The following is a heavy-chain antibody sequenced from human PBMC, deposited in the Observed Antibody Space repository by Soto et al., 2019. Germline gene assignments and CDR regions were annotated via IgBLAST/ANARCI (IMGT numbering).Heavy chain of an antibody. CDR1: GFTFSNYA. CDR3: ARRSSGWYFDY. V-gene: IGHV3-23*01. J-gene: IGHJ4*02. CDR2: ISGSGGNT. D-gene: IGHD6-19*01. Sequence: EVQLLESGGGLVQPGGSLRLSCAAPGFTFSNYAMNWVRQAPGKGLEWVSVISGSGGNTYYADSVKGRFTISRDNSKNTLYLQMNSLRGEDTAVYYCARRSSGWYFDYWGPGTLVTVSS.